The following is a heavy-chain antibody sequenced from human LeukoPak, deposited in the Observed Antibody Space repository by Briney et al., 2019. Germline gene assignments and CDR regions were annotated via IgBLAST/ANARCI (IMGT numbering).Heavy chain of an antibody. D-gene: IGHD1-1*01. Sequence: ASVKVSCKASGYTFTGYYMHWVRQAPGQGLEWMGWINPNSGGTNYAQKFQGRVTMTRDTSISTAYMELSRLRSDDTAVYYCARLHSGVPSDAFDIWGQGTMVTVSS. J-gene: IGHJ3*02. CDR3: ARLHSGVPSDAFDI. CDR2: INPNSGGT. V-gene: IGHV1-2*02. CDR1: GYTFTGYY.